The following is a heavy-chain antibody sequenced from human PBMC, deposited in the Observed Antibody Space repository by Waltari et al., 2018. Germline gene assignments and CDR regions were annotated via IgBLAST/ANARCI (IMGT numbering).Heavy chain of an antibody. CDR1: GGSISSYY. CDR2: TYTSGSP. D-gene: IGHD3-3*01. CDR3: ARDGYYDFWSGLVGAFDI. J-gene: IGHJ3*02. Sequence: QVQLQESGPGLVKPSETLSLTCTVSGGSISSYYWSWIRQLAGKGLEWIGRTYTSGSPNNSPDLKSRVTMSVDTSRSQFSLKLDAVTAADTAVYYCARDGYYDFWSGLVGAFDIWGQGTMVTVSS. V-gene: IGHV4-4*07.